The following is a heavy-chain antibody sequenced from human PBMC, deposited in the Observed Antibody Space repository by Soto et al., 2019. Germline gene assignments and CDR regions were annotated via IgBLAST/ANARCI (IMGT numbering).Heavy chain of an antibody. CDR2: INSDGSST. CDR1: GFTFSSYW. Sequence: GGSLRLSCAASGFTFSSYWMHWVHQAPGKGLVWVSRINSDGSSTSYADSVKGRFTISRDNAKNTLYLQMNSLRAEDTAVYYCTHIWGSYNWGSEDAFDIWGQGTMVTVSS. V-gene: IGHV3-74*01. CDR3: THIWGSYNWGSEDAFDI. J-gene: IGHJ3*02. D-gene: IGHD7-27*01.